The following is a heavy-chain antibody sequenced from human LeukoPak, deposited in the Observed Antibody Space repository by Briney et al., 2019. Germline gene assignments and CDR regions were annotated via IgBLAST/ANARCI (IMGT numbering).Heavy chain of an antibody. D-gene: IGHD3-10*01. Sequence: SETLSLTCTVPGGSINNQYWSWIRQPAGKGLEWIGRMYTNGEYDYNPSLKSRVTMSVDTSKNQFSLKLSSVTAADTAVYYCAIARLGPYYFDYWGQGTLVTVSS. CDR1: GGSINNQY. J-gene: IGHJ4*02. CDR3: AIARLGPYYFDY. CDR2: MYTNGEY. V-gene: IGHV4-4*07.